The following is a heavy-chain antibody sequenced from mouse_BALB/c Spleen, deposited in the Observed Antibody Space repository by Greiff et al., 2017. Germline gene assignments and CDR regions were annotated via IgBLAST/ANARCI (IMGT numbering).Heavy chain of an antibody. D-gene: IGHD1-1*01. CDR2: IWSGGST. J-gene: IGHJ3*01. Sequence: VQLVESGPGLVQPSQSLSITCTVSGFSLTSYGVHWVRQSPGKGLEWLGVIWSGGSTDYNAAFISRLSIIKDNSKSQVFFKMNSLQANDTAIYYCARKNYGSSSWFAYWGQGTLVTVSA. CDR1: GFSLTSYG. V-gene: IGHV2-2*02. CDR3: ARKNYGSSSWFAY.